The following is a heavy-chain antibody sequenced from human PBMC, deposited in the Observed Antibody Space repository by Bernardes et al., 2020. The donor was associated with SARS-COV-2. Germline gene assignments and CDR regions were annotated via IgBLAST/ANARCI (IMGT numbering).Heavy chain of an antibody. CDR1: GGSISSYY. J-gene: IGHJ6*03. CDR3: ARRTYYDFWSGSPSYYYYYMDV. D-gene: IGHD3-3*01. Sequence: SETLSLTCTVSGGSISSYYWSWIRQPPGKGLEWIGYIYYSGSTNYNPSLKSRVTISVDTSKNQFSLKLSSVTAADTAVYYCARRTYYDFWSGSPSYYYYYMDVWGKGTTVTVSS. V-gene: IGHV4-59*08. CDR2: IYYSGST.